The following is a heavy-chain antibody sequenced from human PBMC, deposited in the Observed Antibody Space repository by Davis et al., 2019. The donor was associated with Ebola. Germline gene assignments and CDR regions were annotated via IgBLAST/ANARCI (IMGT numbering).Heavy chain of an antibody. D-gene: IGHD3-3*01. Sequence: GESLKISCAASGFMFSSYWMHWVRQAPGKGLEWVSAISGSGGSTYYADSVKGRFTISRDNSKNTLYLQMNSLRAEDTAVYYCAKGLGVTIFGVNGMDVWGQGTTVTVSS. CDR2: ISGSGGST. CDR1: GFMFSSYW. CDR3: AKGLGVTIFGVNGMDV. V-gene: IGHV3-23*01. J-gene: IGHJ6*02.